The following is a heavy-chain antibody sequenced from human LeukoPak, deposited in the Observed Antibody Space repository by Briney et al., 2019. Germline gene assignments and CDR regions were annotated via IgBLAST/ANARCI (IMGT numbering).Heavy chain of an antibody. CDR3: VREILYCTGGSCYRGPFDN. J-gene: IGHJ4*02. D-gene: IGHD2-15*01. V-gene: IGHV4-61*02. CDR1: GGSINNGNPF. CDR2: IFTSGST. Sequence: SQTLSLTCTVSGGSINNGNPFWTWIRQPAGKGLEWIGRIFTSGSTNYNPSLKSRLTMSIDTSKNQFSLKLSSVTAADTAVYYCVREILYCTGGSCYRGPFDNWGQGTLVTVSA.